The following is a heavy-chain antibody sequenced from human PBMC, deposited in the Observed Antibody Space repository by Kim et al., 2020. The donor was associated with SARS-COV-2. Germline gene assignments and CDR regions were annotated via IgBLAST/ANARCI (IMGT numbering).Heavy chain of an antibody. Sequence: GGSLRLSCAASGFTFSSYGMHWVRQAPGKGLEWVAVISYDGSNKYYADSVKGRFTISRDNSKNTLYLQMNSLRAEDTAVYYCARDGETIVGATIGYFDY. V-gene: IGHV3-33*05. CDR1: GFTFSSYG. CDR3: ARDGETIVGATIGYFDY. CDR2: ISYDGSNK. J-gene: IGHJ4*01. D-gene: IGHD1-26*01.